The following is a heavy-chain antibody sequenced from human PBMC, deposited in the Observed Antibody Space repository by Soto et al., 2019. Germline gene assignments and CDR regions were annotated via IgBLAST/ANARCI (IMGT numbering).Heavy chain of an antibody. CDR3: ARAGDSGSYFQH. CDR1: GFTFSSYG. Sequence: QVQLVESGGGVVQPGRSLRLSCAASGFTFSSYGMHWVRQAPGKGLEWVAVIWYDGSNKYYADSVKGRFTISRDNSKNTLYLQMNSLRADDTAVYYCARAGDSGSYFQHWGQGTLVTVSS. D-gene: IGHD1-26*01. CDR2: IWYDGSNK. V-gene: IGHV3-33*01. J-gene: IGHJ1*01.